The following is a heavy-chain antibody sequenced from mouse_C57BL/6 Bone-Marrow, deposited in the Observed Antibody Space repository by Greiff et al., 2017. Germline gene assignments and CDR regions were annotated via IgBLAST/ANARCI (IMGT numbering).Heavy chain of an antibody. CDR3: ARGGGTTTVEPWFAY. CDR2: IFPGSGST. D-gene: IGHD1-1*01. J-gene: IGHJ3*01. V-gene: IGHV1-75*01. Sequence: QVQLQQPGAELVKPGASVKLSCKASGYTFTDYYINWVKQRPGQGLEWIGWIFPGSGSTYYNEKFKGKATLTVDKSSSTAYMLLSCLTSEDSAVYFCARGGGTTTVEPWFAYWGQGTLVTVSA. CDR1: GYTFTDYY.